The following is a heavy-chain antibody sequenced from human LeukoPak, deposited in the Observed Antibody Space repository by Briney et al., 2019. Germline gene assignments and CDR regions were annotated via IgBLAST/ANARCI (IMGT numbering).Heavy chain of an antibody. V-gene: IGHV4-59*01. CDR1: GGSISSYY. CDR2: IYYSGST. D-gene: IGHD3-3*01. CDR3: ARGSTVLRFLEWLSYFDY. J-gene: IGHJ4*02. Sequence: SETLSLTCTVSGGSISSYYWSWIRQPPGKGLEWIGYIYYSGSTNYNPSLKSRVTISVDTSKNQFSLKLSSVTAADTAVYYCARGSTVLRFLEWLSYFDYWGQGTLVTVSS.